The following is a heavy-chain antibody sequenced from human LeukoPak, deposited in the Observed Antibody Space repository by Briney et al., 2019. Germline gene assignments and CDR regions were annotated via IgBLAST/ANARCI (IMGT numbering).Heavy chain of an antibody. V-gene: IGHV3-48*01. CDR3: ARAGEYSSSSRPQDFDY. Sequence: GGSLRLSCAASGFTVSSNYMNWVRQAPGKGLEWVSYISSSSSTIYYADSVKGRFTISRDNAKNSLYLQMNSLRAEDTAVYYCARAGEYSSSSRPQDFDYWGQGTLVTVSS. CDR2: ISSSSSTI. J-gene: IGHJ4*02. D-gene: IGHD6-6*01. CDR1: GFTVSSNY.